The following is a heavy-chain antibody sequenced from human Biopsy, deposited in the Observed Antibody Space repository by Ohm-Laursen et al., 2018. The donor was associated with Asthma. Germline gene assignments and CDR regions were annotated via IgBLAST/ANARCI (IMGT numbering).Heavy chain of an antibody. V-gene: IGHV3-30*03. CDR3: GIVVAANPFQGDC. J-gene: IGHJ4*02. CDR1: GFSFNSYG. D-gene: IGHD2-15*01. Sequence: SLRLSCAASGFSFNSYGMHWVRQAPGKGLEWVAVISYDGSITHYADSVKGRFTISRDNSKNTVYLDISSLRIEDTAVFYCGIVVAANPFQGDCWGQGTLVTVSS. CDR2: ISYDGSIT.